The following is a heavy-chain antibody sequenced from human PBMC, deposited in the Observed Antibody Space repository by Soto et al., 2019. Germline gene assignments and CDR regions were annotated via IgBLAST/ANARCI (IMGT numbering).Heavy chain of an antibody. D-gene: IGHD4-17*01. CDR1: GFTFSNAW. J-gene: IGHJ3*02. CDR3: TTDSPYGDYDVFAFDI. Sequence: GESLRLSCAASGFTFSNAWMNWVRQAPGKGLEWVGRIKSKTDGGTTDYAAPVKGRFTISRDDSKNTLYLQMNSLKTEDTAVYYCTTDSPYGDYDVFAFDIWGQGTMVTVSS. CDR2: IKSKTDGGTT. V-gene: IGHV3-15*07.